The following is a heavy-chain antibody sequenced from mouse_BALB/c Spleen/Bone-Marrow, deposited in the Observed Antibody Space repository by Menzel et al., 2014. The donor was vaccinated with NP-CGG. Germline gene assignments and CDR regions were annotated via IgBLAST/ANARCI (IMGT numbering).Heavy chain of an antibody. CDR2: IRNKANGYTT. Sequence: EVQLQESGGGLVQPGGSLILSCATSGFTFSDYYMSWVRQPPGKALEWLGFIRNKANGYTTEYSASVKGRFTISRDNSQSILYLQMNTLRAEDSATYYCARDMGLLRFDYWGQGTTLSVSS. V-gene: IGHV7-3*02. J-gene: IGHJ2*01. CDR1: GFTFSDYY. CDR3: ARDMGLLRFDY. D-gene: IGHD1-1*01.